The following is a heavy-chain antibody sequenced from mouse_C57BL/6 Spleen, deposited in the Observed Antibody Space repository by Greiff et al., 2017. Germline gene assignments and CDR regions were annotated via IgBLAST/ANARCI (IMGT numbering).Heavy chain of an antibody. D-gene: IGHD1-1*01. CDR1: GYTFTSYW. Sequence: QVQLQQPGAELVKPGASVKLSCKASGYTFTSYWMQWVKQRPGQGLEWIGEIDPSDSYTNYNQKFKGKATLPVDTSSSTAYMQLSSLTSEDSAVYYCARSGDYGSSYAVDYWGQGTTLTVSS. V-gene: IGHV1-50*01. J-gene: IGHJ2*01. CDR2: IDPSDSYT. CDR3: ARSGDYGSSYAVDY.